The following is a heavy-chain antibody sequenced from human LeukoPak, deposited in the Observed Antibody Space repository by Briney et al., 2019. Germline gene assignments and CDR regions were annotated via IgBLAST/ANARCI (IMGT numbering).Heavy chain of an antibody. CDR3: ASTLVEARSYLDY. V-gene: IGHV1-69*05. Sequence: SVKVSCKASGGTFSSYAISWVRQAPGQGLEWMGRIIPICGTANYAQKFQGRVTITTDESTSTAYMELSSLRSEDTAVYYCASTLVEARSYLDYWGQGTLVTVSS. CDR1: GGTFSSYA. D-gene: IGHD3-3*01. J-gene: IGHJ4*02. CDR2: IIPICGTA.